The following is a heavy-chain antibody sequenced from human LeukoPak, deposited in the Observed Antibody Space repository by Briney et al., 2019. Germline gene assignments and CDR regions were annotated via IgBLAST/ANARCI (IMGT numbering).Heavy chain of an antibody. V-gene: IGHV4-39*02. Sequence: SETLSLTCTVSGGSISSYYWSWIRQPPGKGLEWIGTIYYSGSTYYNPSLKSRVTISVDTSKNHFSLKLSSVIAADSAMYYCAASLEGTYWGFGYWGQGNLVTVSS. CDR2: IYYSGST. CDR1: GGSISSYY. J-gene: IGHJ4*02. CDR3: AASLEGTYWGFGY. D-gene: IGHD7-27*01.